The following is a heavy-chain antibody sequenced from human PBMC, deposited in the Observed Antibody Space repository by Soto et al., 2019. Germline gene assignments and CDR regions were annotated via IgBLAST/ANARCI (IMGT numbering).Heavy chain of an antibody. CDR3: ARLNSGYFDY. CDR2: IKQNGSEK. J-gene: IGHJ4*02. D-gene: IGHD2-8*02. CDR1: GFIFSNYW. V-gene: IGHV3-7*01. Sequence: PGGSLRLSCAASGFIFSNYWVSWVRQTPGKGLAWVANIKQNGSEKYYVDSVKGRFTISRDNAKNSLYLQMNSLRAEDTAVYYCARLNSGYFDYWAQGTLVTVSS.